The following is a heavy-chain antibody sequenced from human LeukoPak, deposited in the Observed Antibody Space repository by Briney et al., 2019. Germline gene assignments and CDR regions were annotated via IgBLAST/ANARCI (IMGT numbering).Heavy chain of an antibody. Sequence: SETLSLTCSVSGDSISSSDYYWGWIRQPPGKGLEWIGSIYHSGSTYYNPSLKSRVIISVDTSKNQISLKLGTVTAADTAMYYCARSGIVGIDKNWFDPWGQGTLVTASS. V-gene: IGHV4-39*07. J-gene: IGHJ5*02. D-gene: IGHD2-15*01. CDR3: ARSGIVGIDKNWFDP. CDR2: IYHSGST. CDR1: GDSISSSDYY.